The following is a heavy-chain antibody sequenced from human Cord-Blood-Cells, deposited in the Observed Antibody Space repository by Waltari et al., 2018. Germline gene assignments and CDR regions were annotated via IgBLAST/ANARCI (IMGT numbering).Heavy chain of an antibody. D-gene: IGHD6-19*01. J-gene: IGHJ4*02. CDR3: ARETGYSSGWYFDY. CDR2: IWYDGSNK. Sequence: QVQLVESGGGVVQPGRSLRLSCAASGFTFSSYGMHWIRQAPGKGLEWVAVIWYDGSNKYYADSVKGRFTISRDNSKNTLYLQMNSLRAEDTAVYYCARETGYSSGWYFDYWGQGTLVTVSS. V-gene: IGHV3-33*01. CDR1: GFTFSSYG.